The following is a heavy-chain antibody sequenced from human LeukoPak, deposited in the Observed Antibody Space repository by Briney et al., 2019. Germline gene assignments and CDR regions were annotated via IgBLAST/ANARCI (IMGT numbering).Heavy chain of an antibody. V-gene: IGHV4-34*01. CDR3: ARGQVPAARGYNWFDP. CDR1: GSSFNNYY. J-gene: IGHJ5*02. D-gene: IGHD2-2*01. Sequence: PSETLSLTCAVYGSSFNNYYWNWIRQPPGKGLEWIGEINARGDTNYNPSLKSRVTISVDTSKKQFSLRLTSMIAADTALYYCARGQVPAARGYNWFDPWGQGTLVTVSS. CDR2: INARGDT.